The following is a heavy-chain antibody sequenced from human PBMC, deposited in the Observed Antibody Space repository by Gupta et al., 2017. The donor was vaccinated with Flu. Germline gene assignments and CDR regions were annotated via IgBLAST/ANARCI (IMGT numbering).Heavy chain of an antibody. J-gene: IGHJ4*02. CDR2: INPSGGST. Sequence: QAPGQGLEWMGIINPSGGSTSYAQKFQGRVTMTRDTSTSTVYMELSSLRSEDTAVYYCARGRCSGGSCYFDYWGQGTLVTVSS. V-gene: IGHV1-46*01. CDR3: ARGRCSGGSCYFDY. D-gene: IGHD2-15*01.